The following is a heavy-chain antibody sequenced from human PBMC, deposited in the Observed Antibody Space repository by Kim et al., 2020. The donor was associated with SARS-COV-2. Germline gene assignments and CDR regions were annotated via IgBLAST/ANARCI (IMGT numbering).Heavy chain of an antibody. Sequence: ASVKVSCKASGYTFTGYYMHWVRQAPGQGLEWMGWINPNSGDTNYVQKFQGRVTMTRDTSISTAYMELNRLRSDDTAVYYCARVTAYSGGWYAYFQHWGQGTLVTVSS. CDR2: INPNSGDT. V-gene: IGHV1-2*02. J-gene: IGHJ1*01. CDR1: GYTFTGYY. CDR3: ARVTAYSGGWYAYFQH. D-gene: IGHD6-19*01.